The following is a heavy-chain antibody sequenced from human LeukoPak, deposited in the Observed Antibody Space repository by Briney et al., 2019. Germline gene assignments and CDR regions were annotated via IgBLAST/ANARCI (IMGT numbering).Heavy chain of an antibody. CDR1: GFTVSNNY. D-gene: IGHD6-13*01. V-gene: IGHV3-53*05. CDR2: IYSDGTT. J-gene: IGHJ3*02. Sequence: GGSLRLSCAASGFTVSNNYMSWVRQAPGKKLEWVSDIYSDGTTFYADSVKGRFTISRDNSKNTLYLQMNSLRAEDTAVYYCARDKQLVPNDAFDIWGQGTMVTVSS. CDR3: ARDKQLVPNDAFDI.